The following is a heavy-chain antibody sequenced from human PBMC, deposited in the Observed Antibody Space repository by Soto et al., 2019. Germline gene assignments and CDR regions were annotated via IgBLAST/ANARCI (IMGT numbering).Heavy chain of an antibody. V-gene: IGHV3-23*01. CDR1: GFTFTDYA. J-gene: IGHJ4*02. CDR3: ARGSSGYISSWYYFDY. Sequence: RGVLRLSCAASGFTFTDYALSWVRQAPGKGLEWVATISGIGGSTYLADSVKGRLSISRDNSKNTVSLLMNSLRAEDTAVYFCARGSSGYISSWYYFDYWGRGTLVTVSS. D-gene: IGHD6-13*01. CDR2: ISGIGGST.